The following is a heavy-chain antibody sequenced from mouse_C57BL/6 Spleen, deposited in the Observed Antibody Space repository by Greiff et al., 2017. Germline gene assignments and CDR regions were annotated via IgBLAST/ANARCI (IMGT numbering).Heavy chain of an antibody. V-gene: IGHV1-52*01. CDR2: IDPSDSET. Sequence: QVQLQQPGAELVRPGSSVKLSCKASGYTFTSYWMHWVKQRPIQGLEWIGNIDPSDSETHYNQKFKDKATLTVDKSSSTAYMQLSSLTSEDSAVYYGAREEVTTEFAYWGQGTLVTVSA. CDR3: AREEVTTEFAY. J-gene: IGHJ3*01. D-gene: IGHD2-2*01. CDR1: GYTFTSYW.